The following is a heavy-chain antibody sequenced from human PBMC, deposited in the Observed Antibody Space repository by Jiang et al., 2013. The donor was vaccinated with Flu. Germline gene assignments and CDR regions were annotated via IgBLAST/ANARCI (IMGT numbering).Heavy chain of an antibody. CDR2: IYYSGST. CDR3: ARGGYYGSATDRYYYYYGMDV. J-gene: IGHJ6*02. Sequence: LLKPSQTLSLTCTVSGGSISSGGYYWSWIRQHPGKGLEWIGYIYYSGSTYYNPSLKSRVTISVDTSKNQFSLKLSSVTAADTAVYYCARGGYYGSATDRYYYYYGMDVWGQGTTVTVSS. D-gene: IGHD3-10*01. V-gene: IGHV4-31*03. CDR1: GGSISSGGYY.